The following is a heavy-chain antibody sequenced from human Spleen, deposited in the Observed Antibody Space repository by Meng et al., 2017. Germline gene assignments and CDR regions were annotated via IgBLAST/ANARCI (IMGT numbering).Heavy chain of an antibody. V-gene: IGHV3-74*03. J-gene: IGHJ4*02. CDR3: AKDRQGGNNFWDSDY. Sequence: GESLKISCAASGFTFSSYNMHWVRQTPGEGLVWVSRINTDASITTYADSVKGRFTISRDDAKNTVYLQMNSLRAEDTAVYYCAKDRQGGNNFWDSDYWGQGTLVTVSS. CDR1: GFTFSSYN. CDR2: INTDASIT. D-gene: IGHD4-23*01.